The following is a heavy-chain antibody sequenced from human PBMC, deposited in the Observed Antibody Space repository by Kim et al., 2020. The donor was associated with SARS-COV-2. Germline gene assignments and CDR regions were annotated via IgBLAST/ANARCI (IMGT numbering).Heavy chain of an antibody. CDR2: ITAGGDTT. CDR3: SNDFRTPKYSGCWYEGSWLAT. CDR1: GFTFSNFS. D-gene: IGHD6-19*01. J-gene: IGHJ4*02. V-gene: IGHV3-23*01. Sequence: GGSLRLSCTASGFTFSNFSMSWVRQTPGQGLQWVSAITAGGDTTFYADSVEGRFTISRDNSKNTLYLQMDSLRAEDTAVYYCSNDFRTPKYSGCWYEGSWLATWGTGTLLTASP.